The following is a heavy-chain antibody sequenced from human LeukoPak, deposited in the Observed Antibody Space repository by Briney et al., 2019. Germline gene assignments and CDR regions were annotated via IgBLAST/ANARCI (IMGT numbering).Heavy chain of an antibody. CDR1: GGSISSGGYC. CDR3: AREAGTPTIAGFDP. D-gene: IGHD6-13*01. CDR2: IYYSGST. Sequence: SQTLSLTCTVSGGSISSGGYCWSWIRQQPGKGLEWIGYIYYSGSTYYNPSLKSRVTISVDTSKNQFSLKLSSVTAADTAVYYCAREAGTPTIAGFDPWGQGTLVTVSS. V-gene: IGHV4-31*03. J-gene: IGHJ5*02.